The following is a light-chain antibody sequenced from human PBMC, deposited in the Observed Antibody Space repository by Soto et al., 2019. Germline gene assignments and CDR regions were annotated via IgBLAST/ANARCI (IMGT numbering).Light chain of an antibody. J-gene: IGKJ2*01. CDR1: QGISSY. CDR2: AAS. CDR3: QQYYSYPPYT. V-gene: IGKV1-8*01. Sequence: AIWMTQSPSSFSASTGDRVTITCRASQGISSYLAWYQQKPGKAPKLLIYAASTLQSGVPSRFSGSGSGTDFTLTISCLQSEDFATYYCQQYYSYPPYTVGQGTKVDSK.